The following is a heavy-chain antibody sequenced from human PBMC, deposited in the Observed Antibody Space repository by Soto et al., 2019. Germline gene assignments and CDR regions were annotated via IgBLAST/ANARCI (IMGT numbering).Heavy chain of an antibody. J-gene: IGHJ4*02. CDR3: VRDSNWGSPIFFDY. CDR1: GFTFNNHG. Sequence: PGGSLRLSCAASGFTFNNHGMHWVSQAPGKKLEWVAIVWFNGDIQYYADSVKGRFTVSRDNSRNTIYLQMNSLRAEDSAVYYCVRDSNWGSPIFFDYWGQGALVTVSS. CDR2: VWFNGDIQ. V-gene: IGHV3-33*01. D-gene: IGHD7-27*01.